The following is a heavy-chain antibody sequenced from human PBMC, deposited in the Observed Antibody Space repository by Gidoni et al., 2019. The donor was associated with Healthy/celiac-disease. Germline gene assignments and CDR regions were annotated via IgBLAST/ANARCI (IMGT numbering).Heavy chain of an antibody. D-gene: IGHD3-22*01. V-gene: IGHV3-53*01. J-gene: IGHJ5*02. Sequence: EVQLVESGGGLIQPGGSLRLSCASSGFTVSSNSLIWVRPAPGKGLSWVRQGTGKGLEWVSVSYSGGSTYYADSVKGRFTISRDNSKNTLYLQMNSLGAEDTAVYYCARGGGGSGYYRENENCFDPWGQGTLVTVSS. CDR1: GFTVSSNS. CDR2: SYSGGST. CDR3: ARGGGGSGYYRENENCFDP.